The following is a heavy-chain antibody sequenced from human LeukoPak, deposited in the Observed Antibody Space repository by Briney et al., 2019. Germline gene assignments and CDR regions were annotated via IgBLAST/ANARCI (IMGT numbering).Heavy chain of an antibody. CDR2: ISSTSSYI. D-gene: IGHD3-16*02. Sequence: GGSLRLSCAASGFTFSSYGMSWVRQAPGKGLEWVSSISSTSSYIYYADSLKGRISISRDNAKNSVNLQMNSLRAEDTALYYCASSGYDYVSGNYRLHAFDTWGQGTMVTVSS. CDR3: ASSGYDYVSGNYRLHAFDT. J-gene: IGHJ3*02. V-gene: IGHV3-21*01. CDR1: GFTFSSYG.